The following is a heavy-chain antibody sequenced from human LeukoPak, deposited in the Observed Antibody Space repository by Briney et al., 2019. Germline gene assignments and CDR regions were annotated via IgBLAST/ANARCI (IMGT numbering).Heavy chain of an antibody. D-gene: IGHD5-24*01. V-gene: IGHV4-39*07. J-gene: IGHJ6*02. Sequence: SETLSLTCTVSGGSISSSSYYWGWIRQPPGKGLEWIGSIYYSGSTYYNPSLKSRVTISEDSSKNQISLKMTSVTVADTAVYYCARGSRDGYNTYYYYGMDVWGQGTTVTVSS. CDR1: GGSISSSSYY. CDR3: ARGSRDGYNTYYYYGMDV. CDR2: IYYSGST.